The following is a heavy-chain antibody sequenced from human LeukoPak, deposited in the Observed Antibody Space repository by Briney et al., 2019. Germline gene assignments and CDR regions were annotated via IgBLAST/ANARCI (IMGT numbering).Heavy chain of an antibody. CDR2: IDPSDSYT. Sequence: GESLKISCKGSGYSFTSYWISWVRQMPGKGPEWMGRIDPSDSYTNYSPSFQGHVTISADKSISTAYLQWSSLKASDTAMYYCARDSHCSSTSCHFDYWGQGTLVTVSS. CDR1: GYSFTSYW. CDR3: ARDSHCSSTSCHFDY. J-gene: IGHJ4*02. V-gene: IGHV5-10-1*01. D-gene: IGHD2-2*01.